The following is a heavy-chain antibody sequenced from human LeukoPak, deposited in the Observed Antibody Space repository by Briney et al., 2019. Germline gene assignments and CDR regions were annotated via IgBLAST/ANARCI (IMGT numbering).Heavy chain of an antibody. CDR2: ISAYNGNT. Sequence: ASVKVSCKASGYTFTSYGISWVRQAPGQGLEWMGWISAYNGNTNYAQKLQGRVTMATDTSTSTAYMELRSLRSDDTAVYYCARDPDYDILTGYQPASHFDYWGQGTLVTVSS. J-gene: IGHJ4*02. V-gene: IGHV1-18*01. D-gene: IGHD3-9*01. CDR3: ARDPDYDILTGYQPASHFDY. CDR1: GYTFTSYG.